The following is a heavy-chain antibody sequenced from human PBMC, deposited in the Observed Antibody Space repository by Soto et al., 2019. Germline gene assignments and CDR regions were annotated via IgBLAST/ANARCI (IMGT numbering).Heavy chain of an antibody. CDR1: GFTFSSYG. CDR2: ISYDGSNK. V-gene: IGHV3-30*18. J-gene: IGHJ5*02. Sequence: SLRLSCAASGFTFSSYGMHWVRQAPGKGLEWVAVISYDGSNKYYADSVKGRFTISRDNSKNTLYLQMNSLRAEDTAVYYCAKDPGSRVDCDYVVDWVDPWGQGTLVTVSS. CDR3: AKDPGSRVDCDYVVDWVDP. D-gene: IGHD4-17*01.